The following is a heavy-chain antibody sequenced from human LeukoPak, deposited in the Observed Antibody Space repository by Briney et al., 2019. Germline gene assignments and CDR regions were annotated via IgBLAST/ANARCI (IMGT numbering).Heavy chain of an antibody. V-gene: IGHV3-23*01. CDR1: GFTFSSYA. CDR2: ISGSGGST. Sequence: GGSLRLPCAASGFTFSSYAMSWVRQAPGKGLEWVSAISGSGGSTYYADSVKGRFTISRDNSKNTLYLQMNSLRAEDTAVYYCAKVGRVTVTTIRNRYYYGVDVWGQGTTVTVSS. D-gene: IGHD4-17*01. CDR3: AKVGRVTVTTIRNRYYYGVDV. J-gene: IGHJ6*02.